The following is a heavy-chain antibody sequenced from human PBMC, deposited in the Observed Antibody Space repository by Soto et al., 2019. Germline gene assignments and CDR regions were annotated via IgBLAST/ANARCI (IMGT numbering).Heavy chain of an antibody. CDR1: GGTLSSYT. CDR3: ARYKGYSRDTSCPISDY. J-gene: IGHJ4*02. V-gene: IGHV1-69*02. Sequence: QVQLVQSGAEVKKPGSSVKVSCKASGGTLSSYTFSWVRQAPGQGLEWMGRVIPNLGVTNYAKKFPGRFTIVVDTSTSTGYMVLNSLRYEDMAVYYCARYKGYSRDTSCPISDYWGQGTLVTVSS. D-gene: IGHD2-2*01. CDR2: VIPNLGVT.